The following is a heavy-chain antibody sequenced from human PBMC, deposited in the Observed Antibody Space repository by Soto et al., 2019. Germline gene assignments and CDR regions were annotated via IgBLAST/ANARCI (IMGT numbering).Heavy chain of an antibody. Sequence: EVQLVESGGGLVKPGGSLRLSCAASGFTFSSYSMNWVRQAPGKGLEWVSSISSSSSYIYDADSVKGRFTISRDNAKNSLYLQMNSLRAEDTAVYYCARDGGCDFWSGYYTYDCWGQGTLVTVSS. CDR2: ISSSSSYI. CDR1: GFTFSSYS. D-gene: IGHD3-3*01. CDR3: ARDGGCDFWSGYYTYDC. V-gene: IGHV3-21*01. J-gene: IGHJ4*02.